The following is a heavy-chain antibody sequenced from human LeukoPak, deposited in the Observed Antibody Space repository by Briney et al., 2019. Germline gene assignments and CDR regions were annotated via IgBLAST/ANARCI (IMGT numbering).Heavy chain of an antibody. CDR2: ISSDGTDT. D-gene: IGHD3-16*01. CDR1: GVPFTSYW. Sequence: PGGSLRLSCAASGVPFTSYWMHWVRQAPGKGLVWVSRISSDGTDTTYAASVKGRFTISRDNSKNTLFLQMNSLRAEDTAVYYCATDWGSLFDYWGQGTLVTVSS. J-gene: IGHJ4*02. CDR3: ATDWGSLFDY. V-gene: IGHV3-74*01.